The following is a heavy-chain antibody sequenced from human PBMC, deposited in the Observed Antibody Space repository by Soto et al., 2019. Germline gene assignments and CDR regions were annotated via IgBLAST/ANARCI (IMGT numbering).Heavy chain of an antibody. Sequence: QVQLQESGPGLVKPSQTLSLTCTVSGGSISSGGYYWSWIRQHPGKGLEWIGYIYYSGSTYYNPSLKSRVTISVDTSKNQFSLKLSSVTAADTAVYYCARDWFDSSGYYNWFDPWGQGTLVTVSS. CDR2: IYYSGST. D-gene: IGHD3-22*01. CDR1: GGSISSGGYY. CDR3: ARDWFDSSGYYNWFDP. J-gene: IGHJ5*02. V-gene: IGHV4-31*03.